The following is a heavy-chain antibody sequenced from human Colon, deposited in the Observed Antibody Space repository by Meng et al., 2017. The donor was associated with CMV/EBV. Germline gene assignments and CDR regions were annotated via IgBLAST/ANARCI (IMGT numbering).Heavy chain of an antibody. V-gene: IGHV3-21*01. CDR1: GFTFSSFS. D-gene: IGHD6-13*01. Sequence: GESLKISCAASGFTFSSFSMNWVRQAPGKGLEWVSSISTSGTYIHYADSVKGRFTISRDNAKNSLYLQMNSLRAEDTAVYFCARLGAASGRYWFDPWGQGTLVTVSS. J-gene: IGHJ5*02. CDR3: ARLGAASGRYWFDP. CDR2: ISTSGTYI.